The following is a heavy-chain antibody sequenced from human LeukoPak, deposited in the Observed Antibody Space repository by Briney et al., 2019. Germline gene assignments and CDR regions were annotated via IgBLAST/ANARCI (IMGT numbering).Heavy chain of an antibody. D-gene: IGHD3-9*01. CDR1: GFTFNIHG. V-gene: IGHV3-30*03. J-gene: IGHJ3*02. CDR2: ISYDGSNK. CDR3: ARTGRYFDWLKAFDI. Sequence: PGGSLRLSCSASGFTFNIHGMNWVRQAPGKGLEWVAVISYDGSNKYYADSVKGRFTISRDNSKNTLYLQMNSLRAEDTAVYYRARTGRYFDWLKAFDIWGQGTMVTVSS.